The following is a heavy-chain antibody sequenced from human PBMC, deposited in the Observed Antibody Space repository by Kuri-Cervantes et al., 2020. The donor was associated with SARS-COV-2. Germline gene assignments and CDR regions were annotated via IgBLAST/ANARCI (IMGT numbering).Heavy chain of an antibody. V-gene: IGHV4-38-2*02. CDR1: GYSISSGYY. Sequence: SETLSLTCTVSGYSISSGYYWGWIRQPPGKGLEWIGSIYHSGSTYYNPSLKSRVTISVDTSKNQFSLKLSSVTAADTAVYYCVVARDYYYGSGSYPSFDYWGQGTPVTVSS. D-gene: IGHD3-10*01. CDR2: IYHSGST. J-gene: IGHJ4*02. CDR3: VVARDYYYGSGSYPSFDY.